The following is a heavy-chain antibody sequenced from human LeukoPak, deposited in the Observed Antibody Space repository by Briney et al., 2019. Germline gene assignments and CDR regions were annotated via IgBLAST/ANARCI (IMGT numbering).Heavy chain of an antibody. Sequence: GASVKVSCKASGYTFTSYGISWVRQAPGQGLEWMGWINPNSGGTNYAQQFQGRLTMTRDTSIKTAYMELTRLRADDTAVYYCARAGEELVLPEWDYWGQGTLVTVSS. CDR2: INPNSGGT. V-gene: IGHV1-2*02. D-gene: IGHD1-7*01. CDR1: GYTFTSYG. J-gene: IGHJ4*02. CDR3: ARAGEELVLPEWDY.